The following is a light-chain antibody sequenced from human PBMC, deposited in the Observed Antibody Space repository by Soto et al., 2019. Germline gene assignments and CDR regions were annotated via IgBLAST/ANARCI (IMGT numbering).Light chain of an antibody. CDR3: QHLNSYLPIT. CDR1: QGISSY. J-gene: IGKJ5*01. CDR2: AAS. V-gene: IGKV1-9*01. Sequence: IQLTQSPSSLSASVGDRVTITCRASQGISSYLAWYQQKPGKAPKLLIYAASTLQSGGPSRFSGSGSGTDFTLTISSLQPEDFATYYCQHLNSYLPITFGQGTRLEIK.